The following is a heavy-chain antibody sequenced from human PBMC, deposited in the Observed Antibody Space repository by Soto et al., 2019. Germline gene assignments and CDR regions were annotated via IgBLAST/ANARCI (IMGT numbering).Heavy chain of an antibody. Sequence: ASVKVSCKASDYTFTSYGISWVRQAPGQGLEWMGWISTYNGITNYAQKVQGRVTMTTDTSTTTAYMELRSLTFDDTAVYYCTRDHGIVGASYYSYYGMDVWGQGTTVTVSS. V-gene: IGHV1-18*01. J-gene: IGHJ6*02. CDR2: ISTYNGIT. CDR3: TRDHGIVGASYYSYYGMDV. CDR1: DYTFTSYG. D-gene: IGHD1-26*01.